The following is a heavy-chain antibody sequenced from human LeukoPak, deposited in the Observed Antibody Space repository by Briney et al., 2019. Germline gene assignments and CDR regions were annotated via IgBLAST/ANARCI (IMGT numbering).Heavy chain of an antibody. J-gene: IGHJ4*02. CDR2: INPDSGGT. Sequence: GASVRVSCKASGYTFTDYYMHWVRQAPGQGLEWMGWINPDSGGTNYAQKFQGRVTMTRDTSISTAYMELSRLRSDDTAVYYCARDQEQQQIYDYWGQGTLVTVSS. D-gene: IGHD6-13*01. V-gene: IGHV1-2*02. CDR1: GYTFTDYY. CDR3: ARDQEQQQIYDY.